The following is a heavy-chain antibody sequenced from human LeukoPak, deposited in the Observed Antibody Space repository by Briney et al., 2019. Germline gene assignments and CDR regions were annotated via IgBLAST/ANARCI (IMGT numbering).Heavy chain of an antibody. J-gene: IGHJ4*02. D-gene: IGHD6-19*01. V-gene: IGHV3-23*01. CDR3: LSGWYLDY. CDR2: ISGSDGST. CDR1: GFTFSSYA. Sequence: GGSLRLSCAASGFTFSSYAMHWVRQAPGKGLEWVSVISGSDGSTYYADSVKGRFTISRDNSKNTLYLQMNSLRAEDTAVYYCLSGWYLDYWGQGTLVTVSS.